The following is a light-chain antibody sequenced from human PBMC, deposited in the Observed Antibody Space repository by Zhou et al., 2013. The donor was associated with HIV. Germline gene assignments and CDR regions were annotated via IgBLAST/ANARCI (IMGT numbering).Light chain of an antibody. Sequence: EIVLTQSPGTLSLSPGERATLSCRASQSVSSYLAWYQQKPGQAPRLLIYGSSGRATGIPDRFSGSGSGTDFTLTISRLEPEDYAVYYCQHYVTSPTTFGQGTRLEIK. CDR1: QSVSSY. CDR2: GSS. V-gene: IGKV3-20*01. J-gene: IGKJ5*01. CDR3: QHYVTSPTT.